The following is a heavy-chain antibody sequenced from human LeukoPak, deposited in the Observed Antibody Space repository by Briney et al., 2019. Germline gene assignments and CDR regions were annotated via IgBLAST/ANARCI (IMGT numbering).Heavy chain of an antibody. J-gene: IGHJ4*02. CDR2: IRSKAYGGTT. V-gene: IGHV3-49*04. CDR1: GFTFGDYA. D-gene: IGHD5-18*01. Sequence: GGSLRLSCTGSGFTFGDYAMSWVRQAPGKGLEWVGFIRSKAYGGTTEYAASVKGRFTISRDDSKSIAYLQMNSLRTEDTALYYCTTDRSGYTYGYNYWGQGALVTVSS. CDR3: TTDRSGYTYGYNY.